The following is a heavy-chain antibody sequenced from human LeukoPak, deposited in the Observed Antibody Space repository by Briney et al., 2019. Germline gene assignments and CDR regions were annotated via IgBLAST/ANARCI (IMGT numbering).Heavy chain of an antibody. CDR3: ARALGAFDI. J-gene: IGHJ3*02. Sequence: PSETLSLTCGVSGGSFSFYYWSWIRQPPGKGLEWIWEISQSGSTNYNPSLKSRGNISLDTSENQFSLKLSSVTAADTAVYYCARALGAFDIWGQGTMVTVSS. CDR1: GGSFSFYY. CDR2: ISQSGST. V-gene: IGHV4-34*01.